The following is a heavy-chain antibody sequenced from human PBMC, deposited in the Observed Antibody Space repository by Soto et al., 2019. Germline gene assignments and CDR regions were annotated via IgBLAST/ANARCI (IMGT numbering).Heavy chain of an antibody. V-gene: IGHV3-48*02. Sequence: GGSRRLSGTASGFILSTYSMNGVRQAPWRGLKWVAYISSGGRNIYYADSVKGRLTISRDNAQNALFLQMNSLRDEDTAVYYFARDPGNFDWHPLPYLDIWGQGALLAVFS. CDR3: ARDPGNFDWHPLPYLDI. J-gene: IGHJ4*02. CDR1: GFILSTYS. D-gene: IGHD3-9*01. CDR2: ISSGGRNI.